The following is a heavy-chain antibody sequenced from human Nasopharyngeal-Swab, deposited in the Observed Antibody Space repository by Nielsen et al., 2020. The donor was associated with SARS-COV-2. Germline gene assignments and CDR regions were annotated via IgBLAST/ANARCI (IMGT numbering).Heavy chain of an antibody. CDR3: ARGDDSSGYPYSHDY. D-gene: IGHD3-22*01. CDR1: GFTFSDYG. V-gene: IGHV3-30*02. J-gene: IGHJ4*02. Sequence: GESLKISCAASGFTFSDYGLHWVRQAPGKGLEWVAFTRYDGSNKFYADSVKGRFTISRDNSKNTLYLQMNSLRPEDTAVYYCARGDDSSGYPYSHDYWGQGTLVTVSS. CDR2: TRYDGSNK.